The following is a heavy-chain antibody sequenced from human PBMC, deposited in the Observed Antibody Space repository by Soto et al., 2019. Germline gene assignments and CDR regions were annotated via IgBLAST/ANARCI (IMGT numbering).Heavy chain of an antibody. CDR2: IVPFVGIT. CDR3: AREMGATNDY. J-gene: IGHJ4*02. Sequence: QVQLVQSGAEVKKPGSSVKVSCKASGGSFSNYALNWVRQAPGQGLEWMGRIVPFVGITKYAQKFQGRVTITADNSTSTAYMELISLRSEDTAVYYCAREMGATNDYWGQGTLVTVSS. D-gene: IGHD1-26*01. CDR1: GGSFSNYA. V-gene: IGHV1-69*04.